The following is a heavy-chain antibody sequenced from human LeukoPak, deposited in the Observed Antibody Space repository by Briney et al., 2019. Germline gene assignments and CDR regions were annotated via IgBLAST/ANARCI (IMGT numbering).Heavy chain of an antibody. D-gene: IGHD5-18*01. CDR2: IYHSGST. V-gene: IGHV4-38-2*02. CDR3: ARYSYRFDY. CDR1: GYSISSGYY. Sequence: SETLSLTCTVSGYSISSGYYWGWIRQPPGKGLEWIGSIYHSGSTYYNPSLKSRVTISVDTSKNQFSLKLTSVTAADTAIYYCARYSYRFDYWGQGTLVTVSS. J-gene: IGHJ4*02.